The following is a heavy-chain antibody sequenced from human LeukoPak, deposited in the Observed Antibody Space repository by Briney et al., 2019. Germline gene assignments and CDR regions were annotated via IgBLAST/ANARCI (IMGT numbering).Heavy chain of an antibody. D-gene: IGHD6-19*01. V-gene: IGHV1-2*02. Sequence: ASVKVSCKASGYTFTGYYMHWVRQAPGQGLEWMGWINPNSGGTNYAQKFQGRVTMTRDTSISTAYMELSRLRSDDTAVYYCARPRLWYSSGWDFDYWGQGTLVIVSS. CDR2: INPNSGGT. J-gene: IGHJ4*02. CDR1: GYTFTGYY. CDR3: ARPRLWYSSGWDFDY.